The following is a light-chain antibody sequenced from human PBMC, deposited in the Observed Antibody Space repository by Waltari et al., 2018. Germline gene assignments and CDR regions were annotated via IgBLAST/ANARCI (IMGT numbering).Light chain of an antibody. CDR1: SGDIGNYKF. V-gene: IGLV2-14*01. CDR3: SSYTTTSSWV. J-gene: IGLJ3*02. Sequence: QSALTQPASVSGSPGQSITISCTGTSGDIGNYKFVSWYQQEPGIAPKLIVYDVSQRPSGVSNRFSGSKSGNTASLTISGVQAEDEADYYCSSYTTTSSWVFGGGTKLTVL. CDR2: DVS.